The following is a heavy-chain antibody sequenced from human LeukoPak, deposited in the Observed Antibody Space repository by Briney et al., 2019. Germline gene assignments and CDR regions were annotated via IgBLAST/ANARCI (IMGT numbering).Heavy chain of an antibody. V-gene: IGHV4-59*01. CDR1: GGSISSYY. CDR3: ARTGRDGYKKTYDY. J-gene: IGHJ4*02. Sequence: PSETLSLTCTVSGGSISSYYWSWIRQPPGKGLEWIGYIYYSGSTNYNPSLKSRVTISVDTSKNQFSLKLSSVTAADTAVYYCARTGRDGYKKTYDYWGQGTLVTVSS. D-gene: IGHD5-24*01. CDR2: IYYSGST.